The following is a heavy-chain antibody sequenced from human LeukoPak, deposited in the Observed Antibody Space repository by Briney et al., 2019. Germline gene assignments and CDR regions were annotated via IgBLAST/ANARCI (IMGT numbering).Heavy chain of an antibody. J-gene: IGHJ4*02. CDR2: VRPDGSST. Sequence: GGSLRLSCAASGFSFSASYMTWVRQAPGKGLECVAYVRPDGSSTYYVDSVKGRFTISRDNAKNSVYLQMNSLRVEDTALYYCSTEPRLLSYWGQGTLVTVSP. CDR3: STEPRLLSY. V-gene: IGHV3-7*01. D-gene: IGHD3-10*01. CDR1: GFSFSASY.